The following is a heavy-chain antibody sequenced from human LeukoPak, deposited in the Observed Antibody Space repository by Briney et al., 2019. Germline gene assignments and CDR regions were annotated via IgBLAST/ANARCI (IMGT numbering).Heavy chain of an antibody. CDR2: TYYRSKWYN. CDR1: GDSVSSNSAA. Sequence: SQTLSLTCALSGDSVSSNSAAWNWIRQSPSRGLEWLGRTYYRSKWYNDYAVSVKSRITINPDTSKNQFSLQLNSVTPEDTAVYYCARATQWPGWIPFDYWGQGTLVTVSS. CDR3: ARATQWPGWIPFDY. D-gene: IGHD6-19*01. V-gene: IGHV6-1*01. J-gene: IGHJ4*02.